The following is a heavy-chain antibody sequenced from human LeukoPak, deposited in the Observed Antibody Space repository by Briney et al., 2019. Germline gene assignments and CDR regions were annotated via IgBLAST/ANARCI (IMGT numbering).Heavy chain of an antibody. V-gene: IGHV3-30*02. CDR1: GFTFSSYG. CDR3: AKDNGDYYDSSGYYYAGWFDP. J-gene: IGHJ5*02. D-gene: IGHD3-22*01. CDR2: IRLDGSNK. Sequence: GGSLRLSCAASGFTFSSYGMYWVRQAPGKGLECVAFIRLDGSNKYYADSVKGRFTISRDNSKNTLYLQMNSLRAEDTAVYYCAKDNGDYYDSSGYYYAGWFDPWGQGTLVTVSS.